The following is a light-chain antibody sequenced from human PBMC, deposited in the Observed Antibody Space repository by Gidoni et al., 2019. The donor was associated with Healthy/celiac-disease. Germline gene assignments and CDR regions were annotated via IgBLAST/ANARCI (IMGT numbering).Light chain of an antibody. Sequence: QSALTQPASVSGSPGQSITLSCTGTSSDVGGYNYVSWYQHHPGTAPKLMIYEVSSRPSGVPDRFSGSKSGNTASLTISGLQAEDEADYYCSSFTSSSTLLFGGGTKLTVL. CDR1: SSDVGGYNY. V-gene: IGLV2-14*01. J-gene: IGLJ3*02. CDR2: EVS. CDR3: SSFTSSSTLL.